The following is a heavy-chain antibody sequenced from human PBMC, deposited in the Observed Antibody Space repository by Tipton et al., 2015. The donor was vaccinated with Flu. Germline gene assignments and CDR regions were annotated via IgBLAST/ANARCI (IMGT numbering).Heavy chain of an antibody. D-gene: IGHD3-10*01. CDR1: GFTFSSYG. CDR2: IWYDGSNK. V-gene: IGHV3-33*06. Sequence: SLRLSCAASGFTFSSYGMHWVRQAPGKGLEWVAVIWYDGSNKYYADSVKGRFTISRDNSKNTLYLQMNSLRAEDTAVYYCAKSQGYYGSGSSVCWGQGTLVTVSS. CDR3: AKSQGYYGSGSSVC. J-gene: IGHJ4*02.